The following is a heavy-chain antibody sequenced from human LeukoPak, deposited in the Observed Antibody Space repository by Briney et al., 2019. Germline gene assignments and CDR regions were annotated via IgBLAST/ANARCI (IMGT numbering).Heavy chain of an antibody. CDR1: GYTLTELS. CDR3: ATGPAKLLWFGELFDYFDY. J-gene: IGHJ4*02. V-gene: IGHV1-24*01. Sequence: ASVKVSCKVSGYTLTELSMHWVRQAPGKGLEWMGGFDPGDGETIYAQKFQGRVTLTEDTSTDTAYMELSSLRSEDTAVYYCATGPAKLLWFGELFDYFDYWGQGTLVTVSS. CDR2: FDPGDGET. D-gene: IGHD3-10*01.